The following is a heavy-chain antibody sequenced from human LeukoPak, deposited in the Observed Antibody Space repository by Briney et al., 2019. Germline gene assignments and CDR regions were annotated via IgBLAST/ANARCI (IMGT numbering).Heavy chain of an antibody. CDR3: ARGSSGWFSDP. CDR2: INHSGST. Sequence: SETMSLTCAVYGGSFRGNYWSWISQPPGKGLEWIGEINHSGSTNYNPPLKSRVTISVDTSKNQFSLKLSSVTAADTAVYYCARGSSGWFSDPWGQGTLVTVSS. V-gene: IGHV4-34*01. CDR1: GGSFRGNY. J-gene: IGHJ5*02. D-gene: IGHD6-19*01.